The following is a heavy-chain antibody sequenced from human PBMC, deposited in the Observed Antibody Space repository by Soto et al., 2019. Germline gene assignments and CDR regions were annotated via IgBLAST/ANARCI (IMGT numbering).Heavy chain of an antibody. CDR1: GFTFRNFA. CDR3: ATLGFCGGKNSPPHQ. V-gene: IGHV3-23*01. Sequence: EVQLLESGGGLVQAGGSLRLSCAASGFTFRNFAMSWVRQAPGKGLEWVSTIKTSGGTTYSVDSVRGRFTISIDNSENTFSLKMNGRGADDPAVYSGATLGFCGGKNSPPHQGAQGPLVTVSS. D-gene: IGHD2-21*01. J-gene: IGHJ1*01. CDR2: IKTSGGTT.